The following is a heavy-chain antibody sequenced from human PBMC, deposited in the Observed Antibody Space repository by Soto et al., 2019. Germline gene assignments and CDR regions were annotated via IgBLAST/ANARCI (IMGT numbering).Heavy chain of an antibody. CDR3: ARDIGGSYYEGYYYYGMDV. CDR2: INAGNGNT. Sequence: ASVKVSCKASGYTFTSYAMHWVRQAPGQRLEWMGWINAGNGNTKYSQKFQGRVTITRDTSASTAYMELSSLRAEDMAVYYCARDIGGSYYEGYYYYGMDVWGQGTTVTVSS. V-gene: IGHV1-3*03. CDR1: GYTFTSYA. D-gene: IGHD1-26*01. J-gene: IGHJ6*02.